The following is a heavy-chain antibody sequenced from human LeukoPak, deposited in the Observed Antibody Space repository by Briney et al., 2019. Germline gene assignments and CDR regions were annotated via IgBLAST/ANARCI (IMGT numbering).Heavy chain of an antibody. Sequence: PGGSLRLSCAASGFTFSSFGMHWVRQAPGKGLEWVAVISYDGGNKYYADSVKGRFTISRDNSKNTLYLQMNSLRADDTAVYYCARDGNYFDTTPNWFDTWGQGTLVTVSS. CDR3: ARDGNYFDTTPNWFDT. J-gene: IGHJ5*02. V-gene: IGHV3-30*03. CDR2: ISYDGGNK. D-gene: IGHD3-22*01. CDR1: GFTFSSFG.